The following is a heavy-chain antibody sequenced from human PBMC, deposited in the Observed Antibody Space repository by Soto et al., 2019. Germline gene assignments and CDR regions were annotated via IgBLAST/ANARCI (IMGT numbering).Heavy chain of an antibody. CDR1: GGSISSYY. Sequence: QVQLQESGPGLVKPSETLSLTCTVSGGSISSYYWNWIRQPPGKGLECIGYIYYSGSTNYKPSLKSRVTISVDTSKNQFSLMLSSVTAADTAVYYWARRAVTSPYYYYYMDVWGKGTTVTVSS. CDR2: IYYSGST. CDR3: ARRAVTSPYYYYYMDV. V-gene: IGHV4-59*08. D-gene: IGHD4-17*01. J-gene: IGHJ6*03.